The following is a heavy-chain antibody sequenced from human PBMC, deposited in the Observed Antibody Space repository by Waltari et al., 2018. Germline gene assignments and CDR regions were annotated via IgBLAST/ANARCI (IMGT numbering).Heavy chain of an antibody. CDR2: FTTSGNT. D-gene: IGHD6-13*01. J-gene: IGHJ4*02. CDR3: AKGAIGSAGLDY. CDR1: EFTFGSYA. V-gene: IGHV3-23*01. Sequence: EVQLLESGGGLVQPGGSLGLSCAASEFTFGSYAVTWVRQAPGKGLEWVSSFTTSGNTYYADSVKGRFTISRDNSKNKMYLQMNSLRADDTAVYYCAKGAIGSAGLDYWGQGTLVTVSS.